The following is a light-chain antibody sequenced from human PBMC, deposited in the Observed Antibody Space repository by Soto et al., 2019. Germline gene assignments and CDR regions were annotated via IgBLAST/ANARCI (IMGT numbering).Light chain of an antibody. J-gene: IGKJ1*01. CDR3: QQYAGAPWT. V-gene: IGKV3-20*01. CDR2: AAN. CDR1: QSVTSNY. Sequence: EIVLKQSPGTLSVSPGERAALSCKASQSVTSNYLAWYQQRPGQAPRLLIYAANRRATGSPDRLTGSGYGTDFNLTISSLEPEDSALYYCQQYAGAPWTFGQGTRVEIK.